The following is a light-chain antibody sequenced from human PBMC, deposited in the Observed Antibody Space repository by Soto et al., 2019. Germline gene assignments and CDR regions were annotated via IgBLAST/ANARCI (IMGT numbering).Light chain of an antibody. Sequence: DIQMTQSPSSLSASVGDRVTITCRTSQGISNYLAWYQQKPGKVPKLLIYAASTLQSGVPSRFSGSGSGTDFSLTISSLQPEDVATYYCQKYTSAPITFGQGTRLEIK. V-gene: IGKV1-27*01. CDR3: QKYTSAPIT. J-gene: IGKJ5*01. CDR2: AAS. CDR1: QGISNY.